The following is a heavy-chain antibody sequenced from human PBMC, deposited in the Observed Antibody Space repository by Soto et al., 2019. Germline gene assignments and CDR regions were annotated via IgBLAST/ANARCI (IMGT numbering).Heavy chain of an antibody. V-gene: IGHV3-23*01. Sequence: GGSLRLSCAASGFTFSTYAMSWVRQAPGKGLEWVSTISGSGANTYYADSVKGRFTISRDNSKNTLYLQMNSLRAEDTALYYCAKPSGSAGLVSSKWGAPFYCRARGPLVPVSS. D-gene: IGHD6-13*01. CDR2: ISGSGANT. J-gene: IGHJ4*02. CDR3: AKPSGSAGLVSSKWGAPFYC. CDR1: GFTFSTYA.